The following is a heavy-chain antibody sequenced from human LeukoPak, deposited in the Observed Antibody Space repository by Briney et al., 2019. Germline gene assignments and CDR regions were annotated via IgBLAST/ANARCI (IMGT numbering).Heavy chain of an antibody. V-gene: IGHV3-74*01. Sequence: GGSLRLSCAASGITFGNNWMHWVRQGPGKGLVWISRINSGGGGAIYADSVKGRFTVSRDNAKNTLYLQMNSLRAEDAAVYYCARDVPHNWFDTWGQGTLVTVSS. CDR1: GITFGNNW. CDR2: INSGGGGA. CDR3: ARDVPHNWFDT. J-gene: IGHJ5*02.